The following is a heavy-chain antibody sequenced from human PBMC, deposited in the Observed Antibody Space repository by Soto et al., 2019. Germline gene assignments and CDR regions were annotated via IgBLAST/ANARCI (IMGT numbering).Heavy chain of an antibody. V-gene: IGHV3-30*18. Sequence: PGGSLRLSCAASGFTFSSYGMHWVRQAPGKGLEWVAVISYDGSNKYYAGSVKGRFTISRDNSKNTLYLQMNSLRAEDTAVYYCAKDEQFLAPPEYYFDYRGQGTLVTVSS. CDR2: ISYDGSNK. CDR1: GFTFSSYG. J-gene: IGHJ4*02. CDR3: AKDEQFLAPPEYYFDY. D-gene: IGHD3-3*01.